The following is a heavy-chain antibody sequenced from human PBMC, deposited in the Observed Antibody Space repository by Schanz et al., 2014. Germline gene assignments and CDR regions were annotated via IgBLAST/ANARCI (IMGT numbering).Heavy chain of an antibody. V-gene: IGHV1-2*06. CDR2: INPNSGGT. D-gene: IGHD6-13*01. CDR3: ARDGHSSIWDSYYFYGLDV. CDR1: GHPFTAYY. Sequence: QVQLVQSGAEVKKPGASVKVSCKASGHPFTAYYMHWVRQAPGQGLEWMGRINPNSGGTNYAENFQGRVTMTRDTSTSTVYMELSRLTSDDTALYYWARDGHSSIWDSYYFYGLDVWGQGTTVTVSS. J-gene: IGHJ6*02.